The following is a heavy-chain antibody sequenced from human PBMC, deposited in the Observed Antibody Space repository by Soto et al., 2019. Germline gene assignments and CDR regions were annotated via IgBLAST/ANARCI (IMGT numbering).Heavy chain of an antibody. Sequence: QVQLVESGGGVVQPGRSLRLSCAASGFTFSSYGMHWVRQAPGKGLEWVAVISYDGSNKYYADSVKGRFTISRDNSKNTLYLQMNSLRAEDTAVYYCAKVRIAVAVGYAFDIWGQGTMVTVSS. V-gene: IGHV3-30*18. CDR3: AKVRIAVAVGYAFDI. CDR2: ISYDGSNK. J-gene: IGHJ3*02. CDR1: GFTFSSYG. D-gene: IGHD6-19*01.